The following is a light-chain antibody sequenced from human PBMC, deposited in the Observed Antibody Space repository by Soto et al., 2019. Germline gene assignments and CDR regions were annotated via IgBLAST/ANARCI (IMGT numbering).Light chain of an antibody. CDR3: QQRSNWPPKIT. CDR2: DAS. CDR1: QSVSIY. V-gene: IGKV3-11*01. Sequence: EIVLAQSPATLSLSPGERATLSCRASQSVSIYLAWYQQKPGQAPRLLIYDASNRATGIPARFSGSGSGTDFTLTISSLEHEDVAVYYCQQRSNWPPKITFGQGTRLEIK. J-gene: IGKJ5*01.